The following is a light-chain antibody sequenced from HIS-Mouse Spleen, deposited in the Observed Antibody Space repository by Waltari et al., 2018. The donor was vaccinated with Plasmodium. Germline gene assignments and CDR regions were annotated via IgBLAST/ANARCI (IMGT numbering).Light chain of an antibody. CDR2: AAS. CDR3: QQYYSYLLT. J-gene: IGKJ4*01. CDR1: QGISSY. V-gene: IGKV1-8*01. Sequence: AIRMTQSPSSFSASTGDRVTITCRASQGISSYLAWYQQKPGKAPKLLIYAASTLQSGVPSRFSGSGSVTYFTLTISCLQSEDFATYYCQQYYSYLLTFGGGTKVEIK.